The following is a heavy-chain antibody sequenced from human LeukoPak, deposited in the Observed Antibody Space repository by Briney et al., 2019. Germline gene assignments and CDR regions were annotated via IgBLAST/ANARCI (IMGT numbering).Heavy chain of an antibody. Sequence: SQTLSLTCTVSGGSIMNGPHYWHWIRQPAGRGLEWVGRIYISGGTYYNPSLKSRVTISIDKSKNQFSLDLSSVTAADTAVYYCARWSYGDFDALDVWGQGTMVTVSS. J-gene: IGHJ3*01. CDR2: IYISGGT. CDR3: ARWSYGDFDALDV. D-gene: IGHD4-17*01. CDR1: GGSIMNGPHY. V-gene: IGHV4-61*02.